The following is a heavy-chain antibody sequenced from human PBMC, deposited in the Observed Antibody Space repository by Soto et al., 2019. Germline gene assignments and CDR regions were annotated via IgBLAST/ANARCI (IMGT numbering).Heavy chain of an antibody. V-gene: IGHV1-46*01. CDR1: GYSFSSFS. Sequence: QVQLVQSGAEMKKPGASVKLSCKASGYSFSSFSMHWLRLVPGQGLEWMGLVNPSGNGTRFAQRFQGRVSMTWDTSTTTVYMELSSLRSEDTAVYYSARAPIVVGLGVDYWGQGTLVTVSS. D-gene: IGHD2-21*01. CDR3: ARAPIVVGLGVDY. J-gene: IGHJ4*02. CDR2: VNPSGNGT.